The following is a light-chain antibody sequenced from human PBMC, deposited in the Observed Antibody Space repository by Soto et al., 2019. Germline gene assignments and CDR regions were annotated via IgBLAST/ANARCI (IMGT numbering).Light chain of an antibody. V-gene: IGKV3D-20*02. CDR1: QSVSSSY. Sequence: IGWTQSAGTLALSPGEGATLSCRASQSVSSSYLAWYRQKPGQAPRLLIYGASHRATGIPARFSGGGSGTDFTLSISSLEPEDFAVYYCQQRSDWLTFGGGTKVDI. CDR2: GAS. CDR3: QQRSDWLT. J-gene: IGKJ4*01.